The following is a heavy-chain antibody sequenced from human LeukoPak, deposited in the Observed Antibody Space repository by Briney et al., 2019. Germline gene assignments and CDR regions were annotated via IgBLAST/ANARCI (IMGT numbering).Heavy chain of an antibody. CDR2: MNSDSGNT. D-gene: IGHD3-22*01. J-gene: IGHJ4*02. Sequence: GASVKVSCKASGYTFTSYEINWVRQATGQGLEWMGWMNSDSGNTGYAQQFQGRVTMTRNTSISTAYMELSSLRSEDTAVYYCARGQIVYSFDRSGYFDYWGQGNLVTVSS. CDR3: ARGQIVYSFDRSGYFDY. CDR1: GYTFTSYE. V-gene: IGHV1-8*01.